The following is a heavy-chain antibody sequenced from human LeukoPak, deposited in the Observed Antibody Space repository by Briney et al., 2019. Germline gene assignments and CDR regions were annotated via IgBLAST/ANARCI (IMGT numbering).Heavy chain of an antibody. J-gene: IGHJ4*02. CDR2: IYYSGST. CDR1: GGSISSSSYY. Sequence: PSETLSLTCTVPGGSISSSSYYWGWTRQPPGKGLEWIGSIYYSGSTYYNPSLKSRVTISVDTSKNQFSLKLSSVTAADTAVYYCASYTIFGVVIPNYYFDYWGQGTLVTVSS. CDR3: ASYTIFGVVIPNYYFDY. V-gene: IGHV4-39*01. D-gene: IGHD3-3*01.